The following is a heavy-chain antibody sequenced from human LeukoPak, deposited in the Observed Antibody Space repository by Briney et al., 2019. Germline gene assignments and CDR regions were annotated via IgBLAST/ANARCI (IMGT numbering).Heavy chain of an antibody. D-gene: IGHD4-23*01. CDR1: GGTFSSYA. CDR2: IIPIFGTA. Sequence: GASVKVSCKASGGTFSSYAISWVRQAPGQGLEWMGGIIPIFGTANYAQKFQGRVTITADESTSTAYMELSSLRSEDTAVYYCAGGSDDYGGNQKAYYFDYWGQGTLVTVSS. J-gene: IGHJ4*02. CDR3: AGGSDDYGGNQKAYYFDY. V-gene: IGHV1-69*01.